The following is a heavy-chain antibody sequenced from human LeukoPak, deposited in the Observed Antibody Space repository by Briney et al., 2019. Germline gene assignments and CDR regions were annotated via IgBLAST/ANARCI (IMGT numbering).Heavy chain of an antibody. CDR3: AKDGYSYGYKLDY. V-gene: IGHV3-30-3*01. Sequence: PGGSLRLSCAASGFTFSSYAMHWVRQAPGKGLEWVAVISYDGSNKYYADSVKGRFTISRDNSRNTLYLQMNSLRAEDTALYYCAKDGYSYGYKLDYWGQGTLVTVSS. J-gene: IGHJ4*02. CDR2: ISYDGSNK. CDR1: GFTFSSYA. D-gene: IGHD5-18*01.